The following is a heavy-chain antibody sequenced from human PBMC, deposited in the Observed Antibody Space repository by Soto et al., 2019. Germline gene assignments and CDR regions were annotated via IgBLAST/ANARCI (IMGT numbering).Heavy chain of an antibody. CDR2: VDGSGYDT. V-gene: IGHV3-23*01. Sequence: ERQLLESGGGLVQPGGSLRLSCVASGFTFSNFAMGWVRQSPGTGLEWVAGVDGSGYDTSFGASVKGRFTISRDNSENTLFLHMTNLRAEDTARYYCAKEIMAAAYATTSAFDLWGPGTVVTVS. J-gene: IGHJ4*02. D-gene: IGHD5-12*01. CDR3: AKEIMAAAYATTSAFDL. CDR1: GFTFSNFA.